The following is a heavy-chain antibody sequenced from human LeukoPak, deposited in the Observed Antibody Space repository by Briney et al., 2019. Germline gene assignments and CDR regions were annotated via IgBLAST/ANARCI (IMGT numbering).Heavy chain of an antibody. D-gene: IGHD3-10*01. Sequence: GGSLRLSCAASGFTFDDYAMHWVRQAPGKGLEWVSGISWNSGSIGYADSVKGRFTISRDNAKNSLYLQMNSLRAEDTALYYCAKGSNYGSGSYSGLMDVWGKGTTVTISS. CDR2: ISWNSGSI. J-gene: IGHJ6*03. CDR3: AKGSNYGSGSYSGLMDV. V-gene: IGHV3-9*01. CDR1: GFTFDDYA.